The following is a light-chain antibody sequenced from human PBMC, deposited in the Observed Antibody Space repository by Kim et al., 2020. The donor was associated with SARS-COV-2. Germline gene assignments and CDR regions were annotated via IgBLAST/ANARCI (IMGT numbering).Light chain of an antibody. CDR1: SSDVGGYKY. CDR2: DVT. Sequence: SVLTQPASLSASPGQSITISCTGTSSDVGGYKYVSWYQQHPGKAPKLLIHDVTNRPSGISYRFSASKSGNTASLTISGLQPEDEADYYCASYTRSSTWVFGGGTQLTVL. CDR3: ASYTRSSTWV. J-gene: IGLJ3*02. V-gene: IGLV2-14*03.